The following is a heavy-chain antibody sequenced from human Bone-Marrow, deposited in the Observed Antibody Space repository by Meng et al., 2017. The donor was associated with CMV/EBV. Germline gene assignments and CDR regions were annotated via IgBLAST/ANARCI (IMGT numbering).Heavy chain of an antibody. D-gene: IGHD2-15*01. CDR3: ARVGPVVFRIHKWFDP. CDR1: GYTFTSYG. CDR2: ISAYNGNT. V-gene: IGHV1-18*01. J-gene: IGHJ5*01. Sequence: ASVKVSCKASGYTFTSYGISWVRQAPGQGLEWMGWISAYNGNTNYAQKLQGRVTMTTDTSTSTAYMELRSLRSDDTAVYYCARVGPVVFRIHKWFDPWGQGTTVTVSS.